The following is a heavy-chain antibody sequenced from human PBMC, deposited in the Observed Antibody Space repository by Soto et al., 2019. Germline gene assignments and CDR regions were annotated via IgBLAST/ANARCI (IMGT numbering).Heavy chain of an antibody. V-gene: IGHV1-2*02. CDR2: ANPNSGGT. D-gene: IGHD1-26*01. J-gene: IGHJ4*02. CDR1: GHTFSGYY. CDR3: ASDYVGDDLTGTTGEFGRL. Sequence: QEQLVQSGADIKKPGASVKVSCKASGHTFSGYYVHWVRQAPGQGLEWMGWANPNSGGTHYAQKFPGRVPMTRDTSLSAVYMELRSLRRDDMAVYFCASDYVGDDLTGTTGEFGRLWGQATLVTVSS.